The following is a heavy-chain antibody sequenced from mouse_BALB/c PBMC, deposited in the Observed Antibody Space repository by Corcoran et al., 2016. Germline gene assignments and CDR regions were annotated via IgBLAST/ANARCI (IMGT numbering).Heavy chain of an antibody. J-gene: IGHJ2*01. D-gene: IGHD1-1*01. Sequence: QIQWVQSGPELKKPGETVKISCKASGDTFTNYGMNWVKQAPGKGLKWMGWINTYTGEPTYADDFKGRFAFSLETAASTAYLQINNLKNEDMATYFCARRDLITTVVAPYYFDYWGQGTTLTVSS. CDR2: INTYTGEP. V-gene: IGHV9-1*02. CDR1: GDTFTNYG. CDR3: ARRDLITTVVAPYYFDY.